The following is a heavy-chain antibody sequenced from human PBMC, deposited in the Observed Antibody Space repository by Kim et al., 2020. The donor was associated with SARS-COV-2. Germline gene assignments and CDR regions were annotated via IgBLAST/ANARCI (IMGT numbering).Heavy chain of an antibody. V-gene: IGHV4-39*01. D-gene: IGHD6-19*01. J-gene: IGHJ6*02. CDR3: ARQAQRQWLLSMDV. CDR2: IYYSGST. CDR1: GGSISSSSYY. Sequence: SETLSLTCTVPGGSISSSSYYWGWIRQPPGKGLEWIGSIYYSGSTYYNPSLKSRVTISIDTSKNQFSLKLSSVTAADTAVYYCARQAQRQWLLSMDVWGPVTTVTVSS.